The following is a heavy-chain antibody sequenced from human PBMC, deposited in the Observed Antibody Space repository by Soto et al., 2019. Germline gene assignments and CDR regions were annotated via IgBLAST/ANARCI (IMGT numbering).Heavy chain of an antibody. CDR3: ARDGPAYYDILTGYYRGWFDP. J-gene: IGHJ5*02. Sequence: ASVKVSCKASGYTFTSYAMHWVRQAPGQRLEWMGWINAGNGNTKYSQKLQGRVTITRDTSASTAYMELSSLRSEDTAVYYCARDGPAYYDILTGYYRGWFDPWGQGTLVTVSS. CDR1: GYTFTSYA. D-gene: IGHD3-9*01. CDR2: INAGNGNT. V-gene: IGHV1-3*01.